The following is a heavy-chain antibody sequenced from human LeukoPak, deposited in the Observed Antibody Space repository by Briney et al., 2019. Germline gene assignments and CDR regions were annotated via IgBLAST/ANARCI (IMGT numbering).Heavy chain of an antibody. CDR1: GSTFSNLA. CDR2: ISRNGDST. D-gene: IGHD1-26*01. V-gene: IGHV3-64D*06. J-gene: IGHJ4*02. Sequence: GGSLRLSCSAFGSTFSNLAMHWVRQAPGKGLEYVSAISRNGDSTYYADSVKGRFTISRDNSKNTVYLQMSSLRAEDTAVYYCARDRGGSYDCWGQGTLVTVSS. CDR3: ARDRGGSYDC.